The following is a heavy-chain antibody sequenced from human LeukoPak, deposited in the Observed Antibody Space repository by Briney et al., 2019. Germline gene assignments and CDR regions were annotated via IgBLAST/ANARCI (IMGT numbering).Heavy chain of an antibody. J-gene: IGHJ4*02. Sequence: GGSPRLSCEASGFTFSSYAMHWVRQAPGKGLEYVSAISSNGGSAYYANSVKGRFTISRDNSKNTLYLQMGSLRAEDMAVYYCARVLRGVVWELIRDYWGQGTLVTVSS. CDR1: GFTFSSYA. CDR3: ARVLRGVVWELIRDY. D-gene: IGHD1-26*01. V-gene: IGHV3-64*01. CDR2: ISSNGGSA.